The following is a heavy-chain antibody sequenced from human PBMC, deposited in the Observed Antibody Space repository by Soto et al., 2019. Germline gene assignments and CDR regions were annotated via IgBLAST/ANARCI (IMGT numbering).Heavy chain of an antibody. V-gene: IGHV3-30-3*01. Sequence: QVQLVESEGGVVQPGRSLRLSCAASGFTFSSYAMHWVRQAPGKGLEWVAVISYDGSNKYYADSVKGRFTISRDNSKNTLYLQMNSLRAEDTAVYYCARLGATDFWGQGTLVTVSS. CDR2: ISYDGSNK. J-gene: IGHJ4*02. CDR3: ARLGATDF. D-gene: IGHD1-26*01. CDR1: GFTFSSYA.